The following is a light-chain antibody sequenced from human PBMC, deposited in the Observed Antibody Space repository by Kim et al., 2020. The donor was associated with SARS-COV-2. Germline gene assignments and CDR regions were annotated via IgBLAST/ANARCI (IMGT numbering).Light chain of an antibody. V-gene: IGLV3-21*04. CDR2: YDR. J-gene: IGLJ3*02. CDR3: QVWDSSSEHWV. Sequence: APGKTARITCGGTKIGSKSVHWYQQKPGQAPVLVIYYDRDRPSGIPERCSGSNSGNTATLTISRVEAGDEADYHCQVWDSSSEHWVFGGGTQLTVL. CDR1: KIGSKS.